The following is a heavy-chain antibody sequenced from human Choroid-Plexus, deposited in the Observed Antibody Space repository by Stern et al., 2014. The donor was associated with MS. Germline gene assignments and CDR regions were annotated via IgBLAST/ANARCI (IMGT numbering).Heavy chain of an antibody. CDR3: AKDRQYLTYFFDH. J-gene: IGHJ5*02. CDR2: VSYDGSNK. D-gene: IGHD2/OR15-2a*01. V-gene: IGHV3-30*18. Sequence: VQLVESGGGVVQPGRPLRLSCVASGFTFGSCAMHWVRQAQGTGLEWEAGVSYDGSNKYYADSVKGRFTISRDNSQNTLYMQMSSLRPEDTAVYYCAKDRQYLTYFFDHWGQGSLVTVSS. CDR1: GFTFGSCA.